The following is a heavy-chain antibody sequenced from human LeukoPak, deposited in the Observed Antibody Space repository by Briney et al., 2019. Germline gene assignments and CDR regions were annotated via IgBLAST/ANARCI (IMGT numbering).Heavy chain of an antibody. CDR3: ARDLSRSGTLDY. D-gene: IGHD3-10*01. CDR1: GFTFSSYG. J-gene: IGHJ4*02. V-gene: IGHV3-30*03. CDR2: MSYDGSSK. Sequence: GGSLRLSCAASGFTFSSYGMHWVRQAPGKGLEWVALMSYDGSSKYYADSVKGRFTISRDNSKNTLFLQMNSLRAEDTAVYYCARDLSRSGTLDYWGQETLVTVSS.